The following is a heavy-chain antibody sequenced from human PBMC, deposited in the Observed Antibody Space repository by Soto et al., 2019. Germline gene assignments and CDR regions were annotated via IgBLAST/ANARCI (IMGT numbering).Heavy chain of an antibody. CDR2: IYGRSTT. CDR1: GFTVSNTY. J-gene: IGHJ4*02. D-gene: IGHD2-2*01. Sequence: EVQLVESGGGLVQPGGSLRLSCAASGFTVSNTYMSWVRQGPGKGLEWVSIIYGRSTTYYADSVKGRFTFSRDNSRNTMYLQMNDLRAEDTAIYYCTREGPDCTTTYCCQRGFDYWGQGTLVAVSS. CDR3: TREGPDCTTTYCCQRGFDY. V-gene: IGHV3-66*01.